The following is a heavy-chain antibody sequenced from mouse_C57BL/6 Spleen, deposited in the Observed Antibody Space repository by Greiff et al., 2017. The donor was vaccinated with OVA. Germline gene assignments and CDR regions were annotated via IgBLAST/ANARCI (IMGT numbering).Heavy chain of an antibody. D-gene: IGHD1-1*01. CDR2: IRNKANGYTT. Sequence: EVKLVESGGGLVQPGGSLSLSCAASGFTFTDYYMSWVRQPPGKALEWLGFIRNKANGYTTEYSASVKGRFTISRDNSQSILYLQMNALRAEDSATYYCARFTTVYAMDYWGQGTSVTVSS. V-gene: IGHV7-3*01. J-gene: IGHJ4*01. CDR3: ARFTTVYAMDY. CDR1: GFTFTDYY.